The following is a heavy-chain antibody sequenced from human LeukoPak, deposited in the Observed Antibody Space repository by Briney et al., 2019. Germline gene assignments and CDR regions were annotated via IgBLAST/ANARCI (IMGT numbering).Heavy chain of an antibody. Sequence: GGSLRLSCAASGFTFSGHWMHWVRQVPGKGLVWVSRINTDGRTTNYADSVKGRFTISRDNAKNTLYLQMNSLRAEDTAVYYCARDRGSIAAAGPNYFDYWGQGTLVTVSS. J-gene: IGHJ4*02. V-gene: IGHV3-74*01. CDR2: INTDGRTT. D-gene: IGHD6-13*01. CDR3: ARDRGSIAAAGPNYFDY. CDR1: GFTFSGHW.